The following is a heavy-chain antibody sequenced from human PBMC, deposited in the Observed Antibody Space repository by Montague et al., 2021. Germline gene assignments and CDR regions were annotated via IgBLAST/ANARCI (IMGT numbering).Heavy chain of an antibody. CDR1: GDSVSSDCSA. Sequence: CAISGDSVSSDCSAWTWIRQSPSRGLEWLGRTYYRSTGHNDYAVSMRGRIIINPDTSNNQFSLHLNSVIPEDTAVYYCARWYHNSGRLDYWDHGALVTVSS. CDR3: ARWYHNSGRLDY. V-gene: IGHV6-1*01. D-gene: IGHD1-1*01. J-gene: IGHJ4*01. CDR2: TYYRSTGHN.